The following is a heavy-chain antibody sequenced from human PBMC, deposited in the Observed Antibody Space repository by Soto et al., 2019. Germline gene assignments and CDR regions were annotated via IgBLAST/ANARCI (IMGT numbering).Heavy chain of an antibody. Sequence: PSETLSLTCTVSGGSISSSSYYWGWIRQPPGKGLEWIGSIYYSGSTYYNPSLKSRVTISVDTSKNQFSLKLSSVTAADTAVYYCATQGPRVVKESLDYWGQGTLVTVSS. D-gene: IGHD3-3*01. CDR3: ATQGPRVVKESLDY. CDR1: GGSISSSSYY. J-gene: IGHJ4*02. V-gene: IGHV4-39*01. CDR2: IYYSGST.